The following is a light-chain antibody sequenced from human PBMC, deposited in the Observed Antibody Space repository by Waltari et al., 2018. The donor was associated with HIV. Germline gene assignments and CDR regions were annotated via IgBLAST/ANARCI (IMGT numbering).Light chain of an antibody. J-gene: IGKJ1*01. CDR1: QKVRTY. CDR3: EQNYDFTRT. Sequence: DIQMTQSPRSLSASVGETVTFTCRSSQKVRTYVNWYQQTLGRPPRLHIFSASSLQSGVSSRFSGRGSGTDFTLTIKNLQPEDFATYYCEQNYDFTRTFGQGTTVG. V-gene: IGKV1-39*01. CDR2: SAS.